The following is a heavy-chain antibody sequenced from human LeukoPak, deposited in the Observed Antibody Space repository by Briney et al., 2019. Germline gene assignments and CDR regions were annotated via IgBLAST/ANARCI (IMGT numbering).Heavy chain of an antibody. D-gene: IGHD6-19*01. CDR3: ARDDSSSDHDAFDI. Sequence: SETLSLTCTVSGVSISSYYLSWVRQPPGKGLEWIGYIYYSGSTNYNPSLKSRGTISVDTSKNQFSLKLSSVTAADTAVYYCARDDSSSDHDAFDIWGQGTMVTVSS. J-gene: IGHJ3*02. V-gene: IGHV4-59*01. CDR1: GVSISSYY. CDR2: IYYSGST.